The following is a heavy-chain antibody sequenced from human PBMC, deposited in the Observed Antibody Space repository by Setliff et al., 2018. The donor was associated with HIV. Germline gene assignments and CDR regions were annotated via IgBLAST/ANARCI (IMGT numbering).Heavy chain of an antibody. D-gene: IGHD3-3*01. J-gene: IGHJ3*02. V-gene: IGHV3-11*04. CDR3: ARAAAYFNFWNGYHPHAFDI. Sequence: GGSLRLSCAVSGFTFSDYYMSWIRQAPGKGLEWVSYISSSGGTIYYADSVKGRFTISRDNSKNTLYLKMNSLRAEDTAVYYCARAAAYFNFWNGYHPHAFDIWGQGTMVTVSS. CDR2: ISSSGGTI. CDR1: GFTFSDYY.